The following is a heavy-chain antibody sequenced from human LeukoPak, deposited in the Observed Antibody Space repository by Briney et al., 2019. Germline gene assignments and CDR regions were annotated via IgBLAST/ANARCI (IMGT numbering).Heavy chain of an antibody. CDR1: GASISSSNYY. V-gene: IGHV4-39*01. CDR2: IYYSGLT. Sequence: SETLSLTCTVSGASISSSNYYWGWIRQPPGKGLEWIGTIYYSGLTYYNSSLKSRLTISVDTSKNQFSLELTSVTATDTAVYYCARHLIHTTGYYGGPFDYWGQGTLVTVSS. J-gene: IGHJ4*02. D-gene: IGHD3-9*01. CDR3: ARHLIHTTGYYGGPFDY.